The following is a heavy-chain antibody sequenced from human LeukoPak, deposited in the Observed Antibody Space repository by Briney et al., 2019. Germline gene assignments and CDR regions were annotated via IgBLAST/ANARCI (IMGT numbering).Heavy chain of an antibody. V-gene: IGHV3-21*05. D-gene: IGHD1-26*01. CDR3: ARWGLGPSFNY. J-gene: IGHJ4*02. CDR1: GFMFTGYS. Sequence: GGSLRLSCAASGFMFTGYSMTWVRQAPGKGLEWISYINAGSDYIYYADSVEGRFTISRDNAKNSVSLQMNSLRAEDTAVYYCARWGLGPSFNYWGQGTLVTVSS. CDR2: INAGSDYI.